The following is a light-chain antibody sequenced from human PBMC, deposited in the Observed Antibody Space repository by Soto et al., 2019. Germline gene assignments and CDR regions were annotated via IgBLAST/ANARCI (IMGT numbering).Light chain of an antibody. J-gene: IGKJ1*01. V-gene: IGKV1-5*03. CDR2: KAS. CDR3: QQYNSYSPT. CDR1: QSISVW. Sequence: DLQPTQSPSTLSASVVDRVTITCLASQSISVWLAWYQQKAGKAPNLLIYKASRLESGVPSRFSGSGSETEFTLAISGLQPGDSATYYCQQYNSYSPTFGQGTKVDIK.